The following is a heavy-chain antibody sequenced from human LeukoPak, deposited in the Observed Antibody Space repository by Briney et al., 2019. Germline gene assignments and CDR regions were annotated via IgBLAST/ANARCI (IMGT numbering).Heavy chain of an antibody. Sequence: SVKVSCTASGGTFSSYAIRWVRQAPGQGLEWMGRIIPILGIANYAQKFQGRVTITADKSTSTAYMELSSLRSEDTAVYYCARGRGYYDSSGYYYVGAFDIWGQGTMVTVSS. CDR2: IIPILGIA. J-gene: IGHJ3*02. CDR1: GGTFSSYA. V-gene: IGHV1-69*04. CDR3: ARGRGYYDSSGYYYVGAFDI. D-gene: IGHD3-22*01.